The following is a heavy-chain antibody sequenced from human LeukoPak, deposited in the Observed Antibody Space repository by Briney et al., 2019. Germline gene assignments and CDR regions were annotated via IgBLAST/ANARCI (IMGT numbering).Heavy chain of an antibody. CDR2: IWFDGSNR. V-gene: IGHV3-33*01. CDR1: GFTFRNYG. J-gene: IGHJ4*02. D-gene: IGHD5-18*01. Sequence: GGSLRLSCEASGFTFRNYGMHWVRQAPGKGLDWVGVIWFDGSNRYYADSVKGRFTISRDNSKNTLYLQVNSVRAEDTAVYYCARVWLVTSFDLWGQGTLVTVSS. CDR3: ARVWLVTSFDL.